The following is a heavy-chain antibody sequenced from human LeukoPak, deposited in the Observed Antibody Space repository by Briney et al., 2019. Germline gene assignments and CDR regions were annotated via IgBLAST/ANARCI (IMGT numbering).Heavy chain of an antibody. CDR3: GRGWVIVQWLVLGWFDP. CDR2: IYFSGST. J-gene: IGHJ5*02. V-gene: IGHV4-39*06. CDR1: GVSLSSTSYC. D-gene: IGHD6-19*01. Sequence: ASETLSPTCTVSGVSLSSTSYCWGWPRHQPGKGREWIGSIYFSGSTYNNPSLKRRLTLSVDTSKNQFTLKLSSVTAADTAVYYCGRGWVIVQWLVLGWFDPWGQGTLVTVSS.